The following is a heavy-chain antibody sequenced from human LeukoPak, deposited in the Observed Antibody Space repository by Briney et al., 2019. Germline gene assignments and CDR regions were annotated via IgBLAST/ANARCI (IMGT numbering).Heavy chain of an antibody. Sequence: PGGSLRLSCAASGFTFSSYSMNWVRQAPGKGLEWVSSISTSSSYIYYSDSVKGRFTISRDNAKNSLYLQMNSLRAEDTAVYYCVIGALRDGYNTPIDYWGQGTLVTVSS. J-gene: IGHJ4*02. V-gene: IGHV3-21*01. D-gene: IGHD5-24*01. CDR1: GFTFSSYS. CDR2: ISTSSSYI. CDR3: VIGALRDGYNTPIDY.